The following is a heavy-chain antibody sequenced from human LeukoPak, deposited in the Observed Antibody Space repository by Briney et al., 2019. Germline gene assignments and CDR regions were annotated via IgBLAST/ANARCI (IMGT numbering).Heavy chain of an antibody. CDR2: ISGSGGST. CDR3: AKDGLGWNYGPADY. CDR1: GFTFSSYA. V-gene: IGHV3-23*01. J-gene: IGHJ4*02. D-gene: IGHD1-7*01. Sequence: GGSLRLSCAASGFTFSSYAMSWVRQAPGKGLEWVSAISGSGGSTYYADYVKGRFTISRDNSKNTLYLQMNSLRAEDTAVYYCAKDGLGWNYGPADYWGQGTLVTVSS.